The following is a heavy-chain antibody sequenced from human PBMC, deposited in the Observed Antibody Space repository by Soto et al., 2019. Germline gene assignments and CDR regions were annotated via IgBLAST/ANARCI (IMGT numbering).Heavy chain of an antibody. CDR2: MHPYGGST. Sequence: SVKVSCKASGFTFTSFYMHWVRQAPGQGPEWMGIMHPYGGSTGYAQKFQGRVTLTRDTSTRTDYMELSSLRSDDTAVYYCAILYYYDSGDYYSNYQYYGMDVWGQGTTVTVSS. D-gene: IGHD3-22*01. CDR1: GFTFTSFY. CDR3: AILYYYDSGDYYSNYQYYGMDV. J-gene: IGHJ6*02. V-gene: IGHV1-46*01.